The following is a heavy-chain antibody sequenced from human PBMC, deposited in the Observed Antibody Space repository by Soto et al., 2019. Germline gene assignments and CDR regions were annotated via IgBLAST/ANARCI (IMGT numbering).Heavy chain of an antibody. D-gene: IGHD2-15*01. CDR1: GFTFSNYW. Sequence: EVHLVESGGGLVQPGGSLRLSCAASGFTFSNYWMHWVRQAPGKGLMWVSRINSDGSSTTYADSVKGRFTISRDNTKNTLYLQMSTLRAEDTAVYYCASGYCYCANCLGWGQGTLVTVSS. CDR2: INSDGSST. V-gene: IGHV3-74*01. J-gene: IGHJ4*02. CDR3: ASGYCYCANCLG.